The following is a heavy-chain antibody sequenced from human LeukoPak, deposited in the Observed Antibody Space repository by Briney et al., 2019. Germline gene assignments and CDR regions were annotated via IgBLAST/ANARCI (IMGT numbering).Heavy chain of an antibody. CDR2: MSPNSGNT. V-gene: IGHV1-8*01. J-gene: IGHJ4*02. Sequence: ASVKVSCKASGYTFTSYDVNWVRQATGQGLEWMGWMSPNSGNTGYVQKFQGRVTMTRDTSISTAYMELSRLRFDDTAVYLCARGDTDYFDYWGQGTLVTVSS. D-gene: IGHD2-2*02. CDR3: ARGDTDYFDY. CDR1: GYTFTSYD.